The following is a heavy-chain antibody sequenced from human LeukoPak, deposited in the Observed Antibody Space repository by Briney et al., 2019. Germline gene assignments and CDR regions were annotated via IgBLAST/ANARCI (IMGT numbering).Heavy chain of an antibody. CDR1: GGSISSGGYS. CDR3: ARLGAAAGTNWFDP. D-gene: IGHD6-13*01. Sequence: PSETLSLTCTVSGGSISSGGYSWSWIRQHPGKGLEWIGYIYYSGSTYYNPSLKSRVTISVDTSKNQFSLKLSSVTAADTAVYYCARLGAAAGTNWFDPWGQGTLVTVSS. V-gene: IGHV4-31*03. J-gene: IGHJ5*02. CDR2: IYYSGST.